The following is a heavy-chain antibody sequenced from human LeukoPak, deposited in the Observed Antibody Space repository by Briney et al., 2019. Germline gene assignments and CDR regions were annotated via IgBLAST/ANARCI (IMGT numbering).Heavy chain of an antibody. Sequence: GGSLRLSCAASGFTFSSYWMHWVRQAPGKGLVWVSRINSDGSSTSYADSVKGRFTISRDNAKNTLYLQMNSPRAEDTAVYYCARDYSLYYFDYWGQGTLVTVSS. CDR1: GFTFSSYW. CDR2: INSDGSST. D-gene: IGHD5-18*01. CDR3: ARDYSLYYFDY. J-gene: IGHJ4*02. V-gene: IGHV3-74*01.